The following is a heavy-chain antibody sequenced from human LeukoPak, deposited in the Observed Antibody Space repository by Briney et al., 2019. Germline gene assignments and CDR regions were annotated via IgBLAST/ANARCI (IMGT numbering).Heavy chain of an antibody. CDR3: AKAHSGSWNEFDY. CDR2: ISSNGGST. Sequence: PGGSLRLSCAASGFTFSSYAMHWVRQAPGKGLEYVSAISSNGGSTYYADSVKGRFTISRDNSKNTLYLQMNNLRAEDTAVYYCAKAHSGSWNEFDYWGQGTLVTVSS. CDR1: GFTFSSYA. J-gene: IGHJ4*02. D-gene: IGHD1-26*01. V-gene: IGHV3-64*04.